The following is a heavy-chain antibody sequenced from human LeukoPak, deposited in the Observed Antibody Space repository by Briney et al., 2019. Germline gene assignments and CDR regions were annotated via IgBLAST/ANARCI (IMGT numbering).Heavy chain of an antibody. J-gene: IGHJ3*02. Sequence: GSLRLSCAASGFTFSSYGMHWVRQAPGKGLEWVAVISYDGSNKYYADSVKGRFTISRDNAKNSLYLQMNSLRAEDTAVYYCAREGGLPFDIWGQGTMVTVSS. CDR3: AREGGLPFDI. CDR1: GFTFSSYG. D-gene: IGHD1-26*01. CDR2: ISYDGSNK. V-gene: IGHV3-30*03.